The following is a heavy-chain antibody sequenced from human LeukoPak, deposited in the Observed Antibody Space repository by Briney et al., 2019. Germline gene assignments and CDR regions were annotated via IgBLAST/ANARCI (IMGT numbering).Heavy chain of an antibody. V-gene: IGHV4-39*01. D-gene: IGHD2-2*01. J-gene: IGHJ3*02. CDR1: GGSISSSSYY. Sequence: PSETLSLTFTVSGGSISSSSYYWGWIRQPPGKGLEWIGSIYYSVSTYYNPSLKSRVTISVDTSKNQFSLKLSSVTAADTAVYYCARRSYRYCSSTSCSRGAFDMWGQGKMVTVSS. CDR2: IYYSVST. CDR3: ARRSYRYCSSTSCSRGAFDM.